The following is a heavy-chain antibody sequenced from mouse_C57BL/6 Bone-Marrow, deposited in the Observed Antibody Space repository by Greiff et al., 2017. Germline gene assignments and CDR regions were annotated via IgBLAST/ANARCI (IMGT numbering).Heavy chain of an antibody. Sequence: EVKVVESGGGLVKPGGSLKLSCAASGFTFSSYAMSWVRQTPEKRLEWVATISDGGSYTYYPDNVKGRFTISRDNAKNNLYLQMSHLKSEDTAMYYWARGGDFDYWGQGTTLTVSS. V-gene: IGHV5-4*03. CDR2: ISDGGSYT. CDR3: ARGGDFDY. J-gene: IGHJ2*01. CDR1: GFTFSSYA.